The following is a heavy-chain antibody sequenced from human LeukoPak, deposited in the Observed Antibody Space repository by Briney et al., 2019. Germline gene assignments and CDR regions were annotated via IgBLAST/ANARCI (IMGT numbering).Heavy chain of an antibody. J-gene: IGHJ4*02. CDR3: ARDYYGSGSYLDY. V-gene: IGHV3-33*01. CDR2: IWYDGNNK. Sequence: GGSLRLSCVASGFTFSNYGIHWVRQAPGKGLEWVAVIWYDGNNKYYSDSVEGRFTISRDNSKNTLYLQMNSLRAEDTAVYYCARDYYGSGSYLDYWGQGTLVTVSS. CDR1: GFTFSNYG. D-gene: IGHD3-10*01.